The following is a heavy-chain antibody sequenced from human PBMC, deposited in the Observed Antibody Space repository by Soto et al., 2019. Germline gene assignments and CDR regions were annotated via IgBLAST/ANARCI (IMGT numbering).Heavy chain of an antibody. Sequence: GGSLRLSCAASGFTFSGSAMHWVRQASGKGLEWVGRIRSKANSYATAYAASVKGRFTISRDDSKNTAYLQMNSLKTEDTAVYYCTRHEYCGGDCSVYYYYGMDVWGQGTTVTVSS. D-gene: IGHD2-21*02. CDR1: GFTFSGSA. CDR2: IRSKANSYAT. V-gene: IGHV3-73*01. J-gene: IGHJ6*02. CDR3: TRHEYCGGDCSVYYYYGMDV.